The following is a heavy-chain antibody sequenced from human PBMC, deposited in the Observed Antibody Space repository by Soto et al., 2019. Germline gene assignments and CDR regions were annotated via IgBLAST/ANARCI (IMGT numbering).Heavy chain of an antibody. V-gene: IGHV1-18*04. J-gene: IGHJ4*02. CDR3: ARYVFGYFDS. D-gene: IGHD3-10*01. CDR1: GYTFTNYN. CDR2: INPYSGNT. Sequence: ASVKVSCKTSGYTFTNYNIDLVRQAPGQGLERMGRINPYSGNTNYAQLFQGRVTMTTGTSTTTGYMTLRSMRCDDTAFYYCARYVFGYFDSWGQATLVTVSP.